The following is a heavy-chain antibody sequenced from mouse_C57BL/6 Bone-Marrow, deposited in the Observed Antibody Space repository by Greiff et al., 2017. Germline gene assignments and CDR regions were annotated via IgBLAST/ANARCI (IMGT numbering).Heavy chain of an antibody. J-gene: IGHJ1*03. V-gene: IGHV1-64*01. CDR2: IHPNSGST. CDR3: ASPLDYYGPDWYFDV. Sequence: QVQLQQPGAELVKPGASVKLSCKASGYTFTSYWMHWVKQRPGQGLEWIGMIHPNSGSTNYNEKFKSKATLTVDKSSSTAYMQLSSLTSEDSAVYCCASPLDYYGPDWYFDVWGTGTTVTVSS. CDR1: GYTFTSYW. D-gene: IGHD1-2*01.